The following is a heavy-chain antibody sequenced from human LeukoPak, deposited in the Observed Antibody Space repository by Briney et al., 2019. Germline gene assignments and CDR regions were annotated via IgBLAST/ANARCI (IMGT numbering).Heavy chain of an antibody. CDR2: ISWNGYDM. D-gene: IGHD1-26*01. V-gene: IGHV3-9*03. Sequence: PGRSLRLSCAASGFAFDEYAMHWVRQPPGKGLEWVSGISWNGYDMGYADSVKGRFTISRDNAKNSLYLQMNSLRPEDMALYYCAKGVGTSYHYHMDVWGKGTTVIVSS. CDR1: GFAFDEYA. J-gene: IGHJ6*03. CDR3: AKGVGTSYHYHMDV.